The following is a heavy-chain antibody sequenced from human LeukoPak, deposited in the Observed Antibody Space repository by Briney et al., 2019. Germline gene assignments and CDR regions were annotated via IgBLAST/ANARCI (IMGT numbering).Heavy chain of an antibody. CDR1: GYTFTMYG. CDR2: ISPHNGNT. J-gene: IGHJ4*02. D-gene: IGHD3-9*01. V-gene: IGHV1-18*01. CDR3: VRDLNYVTLGYDILDDIGYYFDY. Sequence: GASVKVSCKASGYTFTMYGISWVRQAPGQGLQWLGWISPHNGNTNNGQDLQGRVTMTTDTSTSTAYLELRSLRSDDTAIYYCVRDLNYVTLGYDILDDIGYYFDYWGQGSLVTVSS.